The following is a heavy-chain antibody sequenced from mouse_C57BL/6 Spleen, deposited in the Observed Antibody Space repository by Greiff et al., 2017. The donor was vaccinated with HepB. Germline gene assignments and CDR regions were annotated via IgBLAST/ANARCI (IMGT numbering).Heavy chain of an antibody. J-gene: IGHJ4*01. Sequence: VQVVESGAELVRPGTSVKVSCKASGYAFTNYLIEWVKQRPGQGLEWIGVINPGSGGTNYNEKFKGKATLTADKSSSTAYMQLSSLTSEDSAVYFCARRGGTRAMDYWGQGTSVTVSS. CDR3: ARRGGTRAMDY. CDR1: GYAFTNYL. CDR2: INPGSGGT. D-gene: IGHD4-1*01. V-gene: IGHV1-54*01.